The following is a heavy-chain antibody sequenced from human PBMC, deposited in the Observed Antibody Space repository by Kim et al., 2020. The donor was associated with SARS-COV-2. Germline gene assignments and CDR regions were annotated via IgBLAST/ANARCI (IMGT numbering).Heavy chain of an antibody. V-gene: IGHV3-74*03. J-gene: IGHJ5*02. D-gene: IGHD5-12*01. CDR1: GFDFSTYW. CDR3: AKVSGYDSSGFYVFFRS. Sequence: GGSLRLSCAASGFDFSTYWMHWVRQAPGKGLVWVSRIRSDGGDIKYADSVKGRFTISRDNAKNTLYLQMNGLRTEDTAVYYCAKVSGYDSSGFYVFFRSWDQGARVTVSS. CDR2: IRSDGGDI.